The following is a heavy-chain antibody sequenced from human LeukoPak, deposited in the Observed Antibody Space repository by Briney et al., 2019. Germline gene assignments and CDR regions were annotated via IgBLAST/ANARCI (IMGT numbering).Heavy chain of an antibody. CDR1: GFTFSSYA. V-gene: IGHV3-30*04. Sequence: GGSLRLSCAASGFTFSSYAMHWVRQAPGKGLEWVAVISYDGSNKYYADSVKGRFTISRDNSKNTLYLQMNSLRAEDTVVYYCARVRGYDSSGYYLYKDAFDIWGQGTMVTVSS. J-gene: IGHJ3*02. D-gene: IGHD3-22*01. CDR3: ARVRGYDSSGYYLYKDAFDI. CDR2: ISYDGSNK.